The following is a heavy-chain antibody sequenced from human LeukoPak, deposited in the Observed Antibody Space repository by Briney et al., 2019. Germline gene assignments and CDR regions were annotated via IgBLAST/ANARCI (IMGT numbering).Heavy chain of an antibody. Sequence: SETLSLTCIVSGGSISSYYWSWIRQPPGKGLEWIGYVSYSGSTKYNPSLESRVTISVDTSKNQFSLKLSSVTAADTAVYYCARTRPVYDILTGYYNPPYGMDVWGQGTTVTVSS. CDR1: GGSISSYY. D-gene: IGHD3-9*01. J-gene: IGHJ6*02. CDR2: VSYSGST. CDR3: ARTRPVYDILTGYYNPPYGMDV. V-gene: IGHV4-59*08.